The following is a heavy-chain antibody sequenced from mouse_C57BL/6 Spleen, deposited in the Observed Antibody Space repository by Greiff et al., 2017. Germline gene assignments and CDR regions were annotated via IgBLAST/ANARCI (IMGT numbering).Heavy chain of an antibody. CDR2: IDPSDSYT. V-gene: IGHV1-50*01. Sequence: QVQLQQPGAELVKPGASVKLSCKASGYTFTSYWMQWVKQRPGQGLEWIGEIDPSDSYTNYNQKFKGKATLTVDTSSSTAYMQLSSLTSEDSAVYYCARPTGTFFDYWGQGTTRTVSS. D-gene: IGHD4-1*02. CDR3: ARPTGTFFDY. CDR1: GYTFTSYW. J-gene: IGHJ2*01.